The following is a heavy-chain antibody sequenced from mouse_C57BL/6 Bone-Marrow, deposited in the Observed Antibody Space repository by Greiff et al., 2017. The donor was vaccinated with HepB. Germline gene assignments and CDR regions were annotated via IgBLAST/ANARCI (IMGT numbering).Heavy chain of an antibody. CDR3: ARPSTVVATGDY. CDR2: IYPGSGST. J-gene: IGHJ2*01. Sequence: QVHVKQPGAELVKPGASVKMSCKASGYTFTSYWITWVKQRPGQGLEWIGDIYPGSGSTNYNEKFKSKATLTVDTSSSTAYMQLSSLTSEDSAVYYCARPSTVVATGDYWGQGTTLTVSS. D-gene: IGHD1-1*01. V-gene: IGHV1-55*01. CDR1: GYTFTSYW.